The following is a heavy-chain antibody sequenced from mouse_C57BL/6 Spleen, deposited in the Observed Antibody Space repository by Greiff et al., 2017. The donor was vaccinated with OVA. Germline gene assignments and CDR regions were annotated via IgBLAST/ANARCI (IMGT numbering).Heavy chain of an antibody. J-gene: IGHJ2*01. CDR3: ERSGTGNYFDY. CDR2: INPNNGGT. Sequence: EVQLQQSGPELVKPGASVKISCKASGYTFTDYYMNWVKQSHGKSLEWIGDINPNNGGTSYNQKFKGKATLTVDKSSSTAYMELRSLTSEDSAVYYCERSGTGNYFDYWGQGTTLTVSS. D-gene: IGHD4-1*01. CDR1: GYTFTDYY. V-gene: IGHV1-26*01.